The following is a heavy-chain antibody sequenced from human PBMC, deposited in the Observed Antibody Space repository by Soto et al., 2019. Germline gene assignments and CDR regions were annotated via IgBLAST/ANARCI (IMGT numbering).Heavy chain of an antibody. Sequence: GESRRLSCAAAGFPFDAHTMAWVRQSTGKGLQWDLSINVSGALSYYIESVKRRFIVSRDNFEDALYLQMNNLDEDETAIYYCVEGTQWSGTYFDSLGPGT. D-gene: IGHD3-10*01. J-gene: IGHJ4*02. CDR1: GFPFDAHT. CDR2: INVSGALS. V-gene: IGHV3-23*01. CDR3: VEGTQWSGTYFDS.